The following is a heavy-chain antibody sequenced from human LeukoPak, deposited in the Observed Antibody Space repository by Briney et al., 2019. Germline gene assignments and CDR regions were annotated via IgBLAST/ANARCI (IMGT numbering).Heavy chain of an antibody. CDR3: ARSYDTNFDY. J-gene: IGHJ4*02. CDR1: GGSIRSYY. V-gene: IGHV4-59*01. D-gene: IGHD3-3*01. Sequence: SETLSLTCTVSGGSIRSYYWSWIRQPPGKGLEWIGYIYFSGSTSCNPSLKSRVTISVDRSKNQFSLKLSSVAAADTAVYYCARSYDTNFDYWGQGTLVTVSS. CDR2: IYFSGST.